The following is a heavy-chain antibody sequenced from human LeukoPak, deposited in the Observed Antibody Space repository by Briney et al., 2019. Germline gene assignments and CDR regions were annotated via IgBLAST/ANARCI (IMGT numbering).Heavy chain of an antibody. CDR3: ARGVYYYDSSGYYVGTHDP. J-gene: IGHJ5*02. CDR2: IFASGST. Sequence: KPSETLSLTCTVSGGSISSYSWSWIRQPAGKGLEWIGRIFASGSTKYNPSLKSRVTMSVETSKNQFSLKLSSVTAADTAVYYCARGVYYYDSSGYYVGTHDPWGQGTLVTVSS. D-gene: IGHD3-22*01. V-gene: IGHV4-4*07. CDR1: GGSISSYS.